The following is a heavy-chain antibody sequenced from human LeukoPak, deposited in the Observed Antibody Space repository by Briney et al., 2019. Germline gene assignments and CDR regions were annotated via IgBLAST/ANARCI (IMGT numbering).Heavy chain of an antibody. CDR1: GGSISSYY. J-gene: IGHJ3*02. Sequence: SGPTLVKPSETLSLTCTVSGGSISSYYWSRIRQPPGKGLEWIGYIYYSGSTNYNPSLKSRVTISVDTSKNQFSLKLSSVTAADTAVYYCARERIPYSSSPGAFDIWGQGTMVTVSS. V-gene: IGHV4-59*01. D-gene: IGHD6-6*01. CDR3: ARERIPYSSSPGAFDI. CDR2: IYYSGST.